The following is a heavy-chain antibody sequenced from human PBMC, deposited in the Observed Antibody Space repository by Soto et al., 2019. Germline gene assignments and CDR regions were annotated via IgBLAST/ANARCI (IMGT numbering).Heavy chain of an antibody. V-gene: IGHV4-34*01. D-gene: IGHD3-3*01. J-gene: IGHJ6*02. Sequence: SETLSLTCAVYGGSFSGYYWSWIRQPPGKGLEWIGEINHSGSTNYNPSLKSRVTISVDTSKNQFSLKLSSVTAADTAVYYCARMRYYDFWSGYYGGFGMDVWGQGTTVTV. CDR3: ARMRYYDFWSGYYGGFGMDV. CDR2: INHSGST. CDR1: GGSFSGYY.